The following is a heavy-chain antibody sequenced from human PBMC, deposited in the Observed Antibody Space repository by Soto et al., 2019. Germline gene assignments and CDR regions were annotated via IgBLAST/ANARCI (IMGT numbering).Heavy chain of an antibody. J-gene: IGHJ6*03. CDR2: ISAYNGNT. V-gene: IGHV1-18*01. CDR1: GYSFTNYG. D-gene: IGHD6-19*01. Sequence: QDQLVQSGVEVKKPGASVKVSCKASGYSFTNYGITWVRQAPGQGFEWMGWISAYNGNTKYAQKLQGRVTMTTDASTSTGYLELRSLPSADTAVYYCARERGVAPPVAGNTHYYYYMDVWGKGTTVTVSS. CDR3: ARERGVAPPVAGNTHYYYYMDV.